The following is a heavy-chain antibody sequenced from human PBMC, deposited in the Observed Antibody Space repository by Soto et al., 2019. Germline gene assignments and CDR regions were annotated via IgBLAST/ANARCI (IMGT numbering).Heavy chain of an antibody. J-gene: IGHJ5*02. V-gene: IGHV3-23*01. CDR2: ITGSGGST. Sequence: AGGSLRLSCAASGFTFTSYSMNWVRPTPGKGLEWVSAITGSGGSTYYADSVKGRFTIPRDNSKNTLYLQMNSLRAEDTAVYYCARSPAAAGNVWFDPWGQGTLVTVSS. CDR1: GFTFTSYS. D-gene: IGHD6-13*01. CDR3: ARSPAAAGNVWFDP.